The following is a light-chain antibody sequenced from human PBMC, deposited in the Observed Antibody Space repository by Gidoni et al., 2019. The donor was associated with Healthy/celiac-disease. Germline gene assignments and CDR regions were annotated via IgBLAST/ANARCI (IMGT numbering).Light chain of an antibody. CDR2: GAS. J-gene: IGKJ1*01. Sequence: EIVLTQSPGTLSLSPGARATLSCRSSQSVSSSYLAWYQQKPGQAPSLLICGASSRATGIPDRFSGSGSGTDFTLTISRLEPEDFAVYYCQQYGSSPRTFGQGTKVAIK. V-gene: IGKV3-20*01. CDR3: QQYGSSPRT. CDR1: QSVSSSY.